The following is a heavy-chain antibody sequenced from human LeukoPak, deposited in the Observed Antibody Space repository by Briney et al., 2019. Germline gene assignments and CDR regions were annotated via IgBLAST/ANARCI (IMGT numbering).Heavy chain of an antibody. V-gene: IGHV4-39*07. J-gene: IGHJ5*02. Sequence: SETLSLTCTVSGGSVTSSSYYWGWIRQPPGKGLEWIGSMYYSGSTYYNPSLKSRVTTSVDTPKNQFSLKVSSVTAADTAVYYCARGSPLGQNWFAPWGQGTQVTVSS. CDR2: MYYSGST. D-gene: IGHD7-27*01. CDR3: ARGSPLGQNWFAP. CDR1: GGSVTSSSYY.